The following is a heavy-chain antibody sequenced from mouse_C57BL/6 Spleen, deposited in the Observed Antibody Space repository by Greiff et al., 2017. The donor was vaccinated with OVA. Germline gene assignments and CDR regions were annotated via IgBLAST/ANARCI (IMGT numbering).Heavy chain of an antibody. CDR2: INPNNGGT. CDR3: ARSNYYGSSFLAY. J-gene: IGHJ3*01. Sequence: EVQLQQSGPELVKPGASVKISCKASGYTFTDYYMNWVKQSHGKSLEWIGDINPNNGGTSYNQKFKGKATLTVDKSSSTAYMELLSLTSEDSAVYYCARSNYYGSSFLAYWGQGTLVTVSA. CDR1: GYTFTDYY. V-gene: IGHV1-26*01. D-gene: IGHD1-1*01.